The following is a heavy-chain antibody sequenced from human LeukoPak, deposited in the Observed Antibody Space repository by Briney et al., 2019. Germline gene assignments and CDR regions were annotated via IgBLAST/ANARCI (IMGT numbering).Heavy chain of an antibody. Sequence: GGSLRLSCVVSGFTFNSYWMSWVRQAPGKGLEWVANIKQDGSEKYYVDSVKGRFTISRDNAKNSLYLQMNSLRAEDTAVYYCCCSRGLAYWGQGTLVTVSS. J-gene: IGHJ4*02. CDR3: CCSRGLAY. CDR1: GFTFNSYW. D-gene: IGHD6-13*01. V-gene: IGHV3-7*01. CDR2: IKQDGSEK.